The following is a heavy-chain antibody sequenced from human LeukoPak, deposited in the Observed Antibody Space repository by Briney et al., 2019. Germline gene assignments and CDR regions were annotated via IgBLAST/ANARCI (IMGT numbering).Heavy chain of an antibody. CDR1: GGSIRSSYYY. V-gene: IGHV4-30-4*01. J-gene: IGHJ4*02. CDR2: IYYSGST. D-gene: IGHD1-26*01. CDR3: ARLFTGSYYVYYFDY. Sequence: PSETLSLTCTVSGGSIRSSYYYWSWIRQPPGKGLEWIGYIYYSGSTYYNPSLKSRVTISVDTSKNQFSLKLSSVTAADTAVYYCARLFTGSYYVYYFDYWGQGTLVTVSS.